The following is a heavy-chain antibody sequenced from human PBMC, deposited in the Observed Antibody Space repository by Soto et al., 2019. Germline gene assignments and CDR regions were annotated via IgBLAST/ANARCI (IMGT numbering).Heavy chain of an antibody. V-gene: IGHV1-69*01. D-gene: IGHD3-22*01. J-gene: IGHJ4*02. CDR2: IIPIFGTA. Sequence: QVQLVQSGAEVKKPGSSVKVSCKASGGTFSSYAISWVRQAPGQGLEWMGGIIPIFGTANYAQKFQGRVTITADESTSTAYMELSSLRSEDSAVCYCARGQRISYYYDSSGYYPDYWGQGTLVTVSS. CDR1: GGTFSSYA. CDR3: ARGQRISYYYDSSGYYPDY.